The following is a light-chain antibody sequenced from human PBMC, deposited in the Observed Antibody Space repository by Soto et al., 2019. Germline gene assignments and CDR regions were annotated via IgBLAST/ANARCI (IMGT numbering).Light chain of an antibody. Sequence: EIVLTQSPVTLSLSPGERATLSCRASQSVSYYLAWYQQKPGQAPRLLIYDSSNRATGIPARFSGSGSGTDFTLTISSLEPEDFAVYYCQQRSNWPPRFTYGPGTKVDIK. J-gene: IGKJ3*01. CDR2: DSS. V-gene: IGKV3-11*01. CDR3: QQRSNWPPRFT. CDR1: QSVSYY.